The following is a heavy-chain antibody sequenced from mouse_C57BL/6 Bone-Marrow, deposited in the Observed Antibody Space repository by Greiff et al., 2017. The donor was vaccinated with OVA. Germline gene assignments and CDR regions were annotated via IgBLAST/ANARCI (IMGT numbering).Heavy chain of an antibody. CDR3: ASYGNYPNYAMDY. Sequence: QVQLKESGPELVKPGASVKLSCKASGYTFTSYDINWVKQRPGQGLEWIGWIYPRDGSTKYNEKFKGKATLTVDTSSSTAYMELHSLTSEDSAVYVCASYGNYPNYAMDYWGQGTSVTVSS. V-gene: IGHV1-85*01. D-gene: IGHD2-1*01. J-gene: IGHJ4*01. CDR1: GYTFTSYD. CDR2: IYPRDGST.